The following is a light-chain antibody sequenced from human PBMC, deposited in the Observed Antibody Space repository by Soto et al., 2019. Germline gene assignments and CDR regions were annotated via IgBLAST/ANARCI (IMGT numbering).Light chain of an antibody. J-gene: IGLJ3*02. Sequence: QSVLTQPASVSGSPGQSVTISCTGTSSDVGGYNYVSWYQQHPGKAPKLMIYEVSNRPSGVSNRFFGSKSGNTASLTVSGIQAEDEADYYCISYTSSSTWVFGGGTTLTVL. CDR2: EVS. CDR3: ISYTSSSTWV. CDR1: SSDVGGYNY. V-gene: IGLV2-14*01.